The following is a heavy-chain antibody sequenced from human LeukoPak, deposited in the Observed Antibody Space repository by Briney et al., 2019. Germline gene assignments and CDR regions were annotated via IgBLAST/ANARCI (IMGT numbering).Heavy chain of an antibody. V-gene: IGHV4-59*04. J-gene: IGHJ4*02. CDR2: IYYSGST. CDR3: ARAARSIAAEGFDY. Sequence: PSETLSLTCTVSGGSISSYYWSWIRQPPGKGLEWIGYIYYSGSTYYNPSLKSRVTISVDTSKNQFSLKLSSVTAADTAVYYCARAARSIAAEGFDYWGQGTLVTVSS. D-gene: IGHD6-13*01. CDR1: GGSISSYY.